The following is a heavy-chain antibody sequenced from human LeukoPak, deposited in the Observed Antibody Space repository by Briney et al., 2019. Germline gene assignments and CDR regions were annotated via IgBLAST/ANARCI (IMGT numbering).Heavy chain of an antibody. V-gene: IGHV3-7*03. D-gene: IGHD6-6*01. J-gene: IGHJ6*04. Sequence: GGSLRLSCAASGFTFSSCWMSWVRQAPGKGLEWVANIKQDGSEKYYVDSVKGRFTTSRDNAKNSLYLQMNSLRAEDTAVYYCAREGSSSYGMDVWGKGTTVTVSS. CDR2: IKQDGSEK. CDR3: AREGSSSYGMDV. CDR1: GFTFSSCW.